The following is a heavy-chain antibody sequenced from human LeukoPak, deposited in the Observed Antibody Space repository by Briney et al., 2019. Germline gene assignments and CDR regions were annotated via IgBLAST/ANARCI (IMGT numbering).Heavy chain of an antibody. CDR2: IIPIFGTA. CDR1: GGTFSSYA. J-gene: IGHJ6*02. CDR3: ARRSPPRGSSWYREWVNYYHGMDV. Sequence: SVKVSCKASGGTFSSYAISWVRQAPGQGLEWMGGIIPIFGTANYAQKFQGRVTITADESTSTAYMELSSLRSEDTAVYYCARRSPPRGSSWYREWVNYYHGMDVWGQGTTVTVSS. D-gene: IGHD6-13*01. V-gene: IGHV1-69*13.